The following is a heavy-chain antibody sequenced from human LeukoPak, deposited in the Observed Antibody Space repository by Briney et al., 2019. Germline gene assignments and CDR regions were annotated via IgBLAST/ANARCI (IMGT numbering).Heavy chain of an antibody. V-gene: IGHV3-74*01. Sequence: GGSLRLSCADSGFTFSRYWMHWVRHTPGKGLVWVSCISADGSVTRYADSVKGRLTISRDNTKSTLYLQMHSLRAEDTAVYYCATAGGDGSRMGFDPWGQGTLVTVSS. CDR1: GFTFSRYW. J-gene: IGHJ5*02. CDR3: ATAGGDGSRMGFDP. D-gene: IGHD2-15*01. CDR2: ISADGSVT.